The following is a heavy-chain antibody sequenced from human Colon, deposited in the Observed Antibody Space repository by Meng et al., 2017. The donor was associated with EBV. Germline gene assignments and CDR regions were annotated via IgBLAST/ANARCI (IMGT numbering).Heavy chain of an antibody. CDR2: IHHSGSA. D-gene: IGHD2-21*01. V-gene: IGHV4-30-4*01. CDR1: GGSMSSGNYY. CDR3: ASFDHIPRRNYFDY. Sequence: QVQLRVSGPGLVEPSQTLSHTCTVSGGSMSSGNYYWSWIRQPPGKGLEWIGYIHHSGSAYYNPSLKSRVSISVDTSKNQFSLNLNSMTAADTAVYYCASFDHIPRRNYFDYWGQGTLVTSPQ. J-gene: IGHJ4*02.